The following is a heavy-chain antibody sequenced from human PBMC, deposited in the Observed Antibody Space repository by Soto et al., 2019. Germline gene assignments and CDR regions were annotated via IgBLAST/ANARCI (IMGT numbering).Heavy chain of an antibody. J-gene: IGHJ4*02. Sequence: PGGSLRLSCAASRFTFRNYAMSWVRQAPGKGLEWVSGISGSGGSTYYADSVKGRFTISRGNSKNTLYLQMNSLGAEDTAVYYCAKERAAAGPDYFDYWGQGTLVTVSS. D-gene: IGHD6-13*01. V-gene: IGHV3-23*01. CDR1: RFTFRNYA. CDR3: AKERAAAGPDYFDY. CDR2: ISGSGGST.